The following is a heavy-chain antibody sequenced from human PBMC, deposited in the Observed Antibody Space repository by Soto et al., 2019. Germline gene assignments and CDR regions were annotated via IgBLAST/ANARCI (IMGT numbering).Heavy chain of an antibody. Sequence: GGSLRLSCTASGFTFGDYAMSWFRQAPGKGLEWVGFIRSKAYGGTTEYAASVKGRFTISRDDSKSIAYLQMNSLKTEDTAVYYCTRESITIFGVVTAPDYWGQGTLVTVSS. V-gene: IGHV3-49*03. J-gene: IGHJ4*02. CDR3: TRESITIFGVVTAPDY. CDR2: IRSKAYGGTT. CDR1: GFTFGDYA. D-gene: IGHD3-3*01.